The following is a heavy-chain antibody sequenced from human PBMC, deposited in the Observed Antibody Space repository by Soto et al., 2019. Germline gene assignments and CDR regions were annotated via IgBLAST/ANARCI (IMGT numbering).Heavy chain of an antibody. CDR3: ARLPLMGIAAGTYYYYYGMDV. CDR1: GGSISSSSYY. CDR2: IYYSGST. V-gene: IGHV4-39*01. J-gene: IGHJ6*02. Sequence: QLQLQESGPGLVKPSETLSLTCTVSGGSISSSSYYWGWIRQPPGKGLEWIGSIYYSGSTYYNPSLKRRVTISVDTSKNQFSLKLSSVTAADTAVYYCARLPLMGIAAGTYYYYYGMDVWGQGTTVTVSS. D-gene: IGHD6-13*01.